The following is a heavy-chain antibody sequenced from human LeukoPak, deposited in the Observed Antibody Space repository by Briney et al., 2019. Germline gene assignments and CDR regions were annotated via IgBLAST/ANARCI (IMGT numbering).Heavy chain of an antibody. CDR1: GYTFTGYY. CDR3: AREEDSSSSGPFDY. J-gene: IGHJ4*02. V-gene: IGHV1-2*04. CDR2: INPNSGGT. Sequence: ASVKVSCKASGYTFTGYYMHWVRQAPGQGLEWMGWINPNSGGTNYAQKFQGWVTMTRDTSISTAYMELSRLRSDDTAVYYCAREEDSSSSGPFDYWGQGTLSPSPQ. D-gene: IGHD6-6*01.